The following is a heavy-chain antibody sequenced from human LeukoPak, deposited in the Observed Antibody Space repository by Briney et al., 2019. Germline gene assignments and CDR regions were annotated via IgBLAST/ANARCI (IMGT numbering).Heavy chain of an antibody. D-gene: IGHD3-9*01. J-gene: IGHJ4*02. CDR1: GGSISSSSYY. CDR3: ARVQLEYFDILTGYKGLSNFDY. CDR2: IYYSGST. V-gene: IGHV4-39*07. Sequence: SETLSLTCTVSGGSISSSSYYWGWIRQPPGKGLEWIGSIYYSGSTYYNPSLKSRVTISVDTSKSHFSLKLSSVTAADTAVYYCARVQLEYFDILTGYKGLSNFDYWGQGTLVTVSS.